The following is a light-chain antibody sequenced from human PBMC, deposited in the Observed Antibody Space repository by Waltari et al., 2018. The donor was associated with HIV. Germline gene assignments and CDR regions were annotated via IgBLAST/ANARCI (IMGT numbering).Light chain of an antibody. CDR2: EVS. Sequence: QSALTQPASVSGSPGQSITIYCTGTSSAVGGYNYVSWYQQHPGKAPKRVIDEVSERPSWVSNRFSGYKSCNTASLTISGLQAEDEADYNFCSYAGSSTLLFGGRTKVTVL. CDR3: CSYAGSSTLL. V-gene: IGLV2-23*01. CDR1: SSAVGGYNY. J-gene: IGLJ2*01.